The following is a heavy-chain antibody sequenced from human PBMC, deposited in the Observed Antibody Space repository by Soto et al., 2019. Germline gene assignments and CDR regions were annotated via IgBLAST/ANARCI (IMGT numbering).Heavy chain of an antibody. J-gene: IGHJ4*02. CDR3: ASIRYCSGGSCYSFDY. V-gene: IGHV1-8*01. CDR2: MNPNSGNT. Sequence: QVQLVQSGAEVKKPGASVKVSCKASGYTFTSYDINWVRQATGQGLEWMGWMNPNSGNTGYAQKFQGRVTMTRNTSVSTAYMELSSLRCEDTAVYYCASIRYCSGGSCYSFDYWGQGTLVTVSS. CDR1: GYTFTSYD. D-gene: IGHD2-15*01.